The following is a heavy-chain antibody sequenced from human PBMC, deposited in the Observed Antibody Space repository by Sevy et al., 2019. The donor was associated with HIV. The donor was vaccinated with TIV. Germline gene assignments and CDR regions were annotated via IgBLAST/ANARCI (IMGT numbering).Heavy chain of an antibody. CDR3: AKDRAAVAAPRPYYFDY. CDR1: GFTFSSYA. V-gene: IGHV3-23*01. Sequence: GGSLRLSCAASGFTFSSYAMSWVRQAPGKGLEWVSAISGSGGSTYYAHSVKGRFTISRDNSKNTLYLQMNSLRAEDTAVYYCAKDRAAVAAPRPYYFDYWGQGTLVTVSS. CDR2: ISGSGGST. D-gene: IGHD6-13*01. J-gene: IGHJ4*02.